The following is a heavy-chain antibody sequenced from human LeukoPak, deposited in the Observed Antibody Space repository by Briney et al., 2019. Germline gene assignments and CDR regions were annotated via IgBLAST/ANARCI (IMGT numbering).Heavy chain of an antibody. Sequence: SETLSLTCSVSDYSITAGYYWGWIRQPPGKGLEWIGSLFHSGATYFTPSLKSRVAMSVDTSRNQFSLSLHSVTAADAAIYYCVRESGNGGHHLFDHWGQGTPVTVSS. CDR2: LFHSGAT. CDR3: VRESGNGGHHLFDH. D-gene: IGHD4-23*01. V-gene: IGHV4-38-2*02. CDR1: DYSITAGYY. J-gene: IGHJ4*02.